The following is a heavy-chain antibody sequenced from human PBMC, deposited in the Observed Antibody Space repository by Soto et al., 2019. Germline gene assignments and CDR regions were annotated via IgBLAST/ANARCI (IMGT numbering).Heavy chain of an antibody. V-gene: IGHV1-46*01. J-gene: IGHJ6*02. Sequence: QVQLVQSGAEVKKPGASVKVSCKASGYTFTSYYMHWVRQAPGQGLEWMGIINPSGGSTSYAQKFQGRVAMTRDTSTSTVYMELGSLRSEDTGVYYCAGGRYGDYYCYGMDVWGQGTTVTVSS. CDR3: AGGRYGDYYCYGMDV. CDR2: INPSGGST. D-gene: IGHD4-17*01. CDR1: GYTFTSYY.